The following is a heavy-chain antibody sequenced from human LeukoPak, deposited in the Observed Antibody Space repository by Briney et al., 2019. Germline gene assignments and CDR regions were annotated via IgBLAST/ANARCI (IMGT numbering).Heavy chain of an antibody. V-gene: IGHV4-61*02. CDR2: IYTSGST. CDR3: ARRRYCSSTSCYWDY. CDR1: GGSISSGSYY. Sequence: SQTLSLTCTVSGGSISSGSYYWSWIRQPAGKGLEWIGRIYTSGSTNYNPSLKSRVTISVDTSKNQFSLKLSSVTAADTAVYYCARRRYCSSTSCYWDYWGQGTLVTVSS. D-gene: IGHD2-2*01. J-gene: IGHJ4*02.